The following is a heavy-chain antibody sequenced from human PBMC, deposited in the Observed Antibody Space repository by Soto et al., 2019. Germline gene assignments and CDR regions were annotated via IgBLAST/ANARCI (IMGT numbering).Heavy chain of an antibody. V-gene: IGHV4-30-4*01. CDR1: GGSISSGDYY. CDR2: IYYRGST. Sequence: QVQLQESGPGLVKPSQTLSLTCTVSGGSISSGDYYWSWIRQPPGKGLEWIGSIYYRGSTYYNLSLKSRVTISVDTSKNQFSLKLNSVTAADTAVYYCASRHSSPYFDYWGQGTLVTVSS. J-gene: IGHJ4*02. CDR3: ASRHSSPYFDY. D-gene: IGHD6-13*01.